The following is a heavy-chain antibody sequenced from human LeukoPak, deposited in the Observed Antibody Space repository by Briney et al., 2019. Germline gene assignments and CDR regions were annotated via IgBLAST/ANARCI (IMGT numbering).Heavy chain of an antibody. V-gene: IGHV3-21*01. Sequence: GGSLRLSCVASGFSFSTYSMSWVRQAPGKGLEWVSTIGSSGGYIYYADSVRGRFTISRDNAKNSLYLEMNSLRPEDTAVYYCGRWVDYSNDSWGQGTVVTVSS. J-gene: IGHJ4*02. D-gene: IGHD4-11*01. CDR1: GFSFSTYS. CDR2: IGSSGGYI. CDR3: GRWVDYSNDS.